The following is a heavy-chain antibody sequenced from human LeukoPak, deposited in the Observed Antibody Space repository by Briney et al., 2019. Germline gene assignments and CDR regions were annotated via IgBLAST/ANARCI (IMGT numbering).Heavy chain of an antibody. CDR2: INHSGNT. J-gene: IGHJ4*02. D-gene: IGHD3-3*01. V-gene: IGHV4-34*01. Sequence: SETLSLTCAVYGGSFSGYYWSWIRQPPGKGLEWIGEINHSGNTNYNPSLKSRVTISVDTSKNQFSLKLSSVTAADTAVYYCARYDFWSGYYWGQGTLVTVSS. CDR1: GGSFSGYY. CDR3: ARYDFWSGYY.